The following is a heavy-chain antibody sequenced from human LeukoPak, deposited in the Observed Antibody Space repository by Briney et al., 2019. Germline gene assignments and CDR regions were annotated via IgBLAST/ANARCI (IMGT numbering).Heavy chain of an antibody. CDR3: ARHDFYSNYPHNWFDP. CDR1: GYSISSGYF. Sequence: PSETLSLTCAVSGYSISSGYFWGWIRQPPGKGLEWIGRFYHSGSTHYNPSLRSRVTISVDTPKNHFSLNLSSVTAADTAVYYCARHDFYSNYPHNWFDPWGQGTLVTISS. V-gene: IGHV4-38-2*01. D-gene: IGHD4-11*01. CDR2: FYHSGST. J-gene: IGHJ5*02.